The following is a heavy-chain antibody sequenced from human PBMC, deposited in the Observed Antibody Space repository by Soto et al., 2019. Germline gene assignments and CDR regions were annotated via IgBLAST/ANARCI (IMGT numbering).Heavy chain of an antibody. Sequence: PSGTRARTWIVSGVSVRYYHWSWIRQPAGKGLEWMVRFYMSGTTNDNPSLKSRVTMSADTSVNQFSLTLSSVTAADTAIYYCARMYNSGYSRPQGDYDFYGLDVWGQGTTVSVSS. V-gene: IGHV4-4*07. CDR3: ARMYNSGYSRPQGDYDFYGLDV. J-gene: IGHJ6*01. CDR1: GVSVRYYH. CDR2: FYMSGTT. D-gene: IGHD5-12*01.